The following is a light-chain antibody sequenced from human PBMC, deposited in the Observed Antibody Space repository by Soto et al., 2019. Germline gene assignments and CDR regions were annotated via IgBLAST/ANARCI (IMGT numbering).Light chain of an antibody. CDR1: SSDVGGYHY. CDR3: CSYTSSSTYV. J-gene: IGLJ1*01. Sequence: QSALTQPRSVSGSPGQSVTLSCTGTSSDVGGYHYVSWYQHHPGKAPKIIIYDVNKRPSGVPDRFSGSKSGNTASLTISGLQTEDEADYYCCSYTSSSTYVFGTGTKVTVL. V-gene: IGLV2-11*01. CDR2: DVN.